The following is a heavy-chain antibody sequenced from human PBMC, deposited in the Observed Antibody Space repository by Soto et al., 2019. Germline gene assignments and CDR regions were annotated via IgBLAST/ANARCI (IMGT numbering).Heavy chain of an antibody. V-gene: IGHV3-11*01. CDR3: ARDMYTNYVTYFDL. CDR1: LFSFKDYY. Sequence: KXGGCLTLSCAASLFSFKDYYMTWMRRTPEKGLEWISTITSSGGNAYYAASVKGRVTISRDNAHNSLYLQMSGLRAEDTALYYCARDMYTNYVTYFDLWGQGTLVTVSS. D-gene: IGHD3-16*01. J-gene: IGHJ5*02. CDR2: ITSSGGNA.